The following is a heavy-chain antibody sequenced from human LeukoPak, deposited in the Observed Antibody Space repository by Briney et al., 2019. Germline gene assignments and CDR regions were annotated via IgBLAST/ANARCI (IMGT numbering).Heavy chain of an antibody. V-gene: IGHV4-34*01. J-gene: IGHJ4*02. CDR3: ARGFNLIVATPFDY. Sequence: SETLSLTCAVYGGSFSGYYWSWIRQPPGKGLEWIGEINHSGSTNYNPSLKSRVTISVDTSKSQFSLKLSSVTAADTAVYYCARGFNLIVATPFDYWGQGTLVTVSS. CDR1: GGSFSGYY. D-gene: IGHD5-12*01. CDR2: INHSGST.